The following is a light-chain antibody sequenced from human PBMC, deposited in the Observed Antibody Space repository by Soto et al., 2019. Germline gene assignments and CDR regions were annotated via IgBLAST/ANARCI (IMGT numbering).Light chain of an antibody. CDR2: DVS. J-gene: IGLJ1*01. CDR1: SSDVGGYNY. CDR3: SSYTSSSTQDV. V-gene: IGLV2-14*03. Sequence: QSALTQPASVSGSPGQSITISCTGTSSDVGGYNYVSWYQHHPGKAPKLLIYDVSNRPSGISNRFSGSKSDNTASLTISGLQAEDEADYYCSSYTSSSTQDVFGTGTKVTVL.